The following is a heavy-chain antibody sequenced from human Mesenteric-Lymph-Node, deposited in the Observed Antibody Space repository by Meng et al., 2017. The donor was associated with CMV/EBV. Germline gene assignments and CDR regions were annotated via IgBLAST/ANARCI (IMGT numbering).Heavy chain of an antibody. V-gene: IGHV4-39*07. D-gene: IGHD4-17*01. J-gene: IGHJ5*02. CDR3: ARLRMTTVTTEIDP. CDR1: GGSIIDTNYY. CDR2: LYYTGST. Sequence: SETLSLTCTVSGGSIIDTNYYWGWIRQPPGKGLEWIGSLYYTGSTEYNPSLKSRVTISVDTSKNQFSLKLTSVTAADTAVYYCARLRMTTVTTEIDPWGQGTLVTVSS.